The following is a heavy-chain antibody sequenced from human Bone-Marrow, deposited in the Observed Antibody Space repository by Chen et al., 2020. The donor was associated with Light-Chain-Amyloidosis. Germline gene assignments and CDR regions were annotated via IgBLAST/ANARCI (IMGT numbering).Heavy chain of an antibody. CDR1: GYTFPNYW. V-gene: IGHV5-51*01. D-gene: IGHD5-12*01. J-gene: IGHJ4*02. CDR2: TSPVSSEA. CDR3: ARRRDGYNFDY. Sequence: EVQLEQSGPEVKKPGESLKISCKGSGYTFPNYWIGWVRQMPGKGLEWMWVTSPVSSEAIYSPSFEGQVTISADKSITPAYLQWRSLKASDTATYYCARRRDGYNFDYWGQGTLVTVSS.